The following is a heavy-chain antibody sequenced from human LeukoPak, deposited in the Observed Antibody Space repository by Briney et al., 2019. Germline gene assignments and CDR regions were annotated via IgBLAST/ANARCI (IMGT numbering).Heavy chain of an antibody. CDR2: ISGSGGST. CDR3: AKDPLSYYDSSGYRYFDY. V-gene: IGHV3-23*01. CDR1: GFTFNNYA. J-gene: IGHJ4*02. Sequence: GGSLRLSCAAPGFTFNNYAMNWVRQAPGKGLEWVSGISGSGGSTYYADSVKGRFTSSRDNSKNTLYLQMNRLRAEDTAVYFCAKDPLSYYDSSGYRYFDYWGQGTLVTVSS. D-gene: IGHD3-22*01.